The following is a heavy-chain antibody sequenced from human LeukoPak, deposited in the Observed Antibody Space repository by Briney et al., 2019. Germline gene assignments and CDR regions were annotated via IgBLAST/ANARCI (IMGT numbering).Heavy chain of an antibody. V-gene: IGHV3-23*01. CDR2: ITGSGGST. CDR1: GFTSSSYV. J-gene: IGHJ4*02. CDR3: ARDERLLSFLK. D-gene: IGHD3-3*01. Sequence: GGSMRLSCAASGFTSSSYVMSWVRKAPEEVLEWVSGITGSGGSTYYADSVKGRFTISRDNSKNTLYLQMNSLRAEDTAIYYCARDERLLSFLKWGQGTLVTVSS.